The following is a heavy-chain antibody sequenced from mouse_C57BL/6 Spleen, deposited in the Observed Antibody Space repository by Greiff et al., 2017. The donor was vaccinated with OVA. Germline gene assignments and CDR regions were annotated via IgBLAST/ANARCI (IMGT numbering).Heavy chain of an antibody. D-gene: IGHD1-1*01. V-gene: IGHV1-22*01. J-gene: IGHJ2*01. CDR2: INPNNGGT. Sequence: SGPELVKPGASVKMSCKASGYTFTDYNMHWVKQSHGKSLEWIGYINPNNGGTSYNQKFKGKATLTVNKSSSTAYMELRSLTSEDSAVYYCAREGDGSSLDYWGQGTTLTVSS. CDR3: AREGDGSSLDY. CDR1: GYTFTDYN.